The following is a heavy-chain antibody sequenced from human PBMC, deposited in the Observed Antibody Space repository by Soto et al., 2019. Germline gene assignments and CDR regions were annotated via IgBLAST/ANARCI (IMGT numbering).Heavy chain of an antibody. D-gene: IGHD2-21*02. CDR1: GYTFTSYA. CDR2: INAGNGNT. Sequence: QVQLVQSGAEEKKPGASVKVSCKASGYTFTSYAMHWVRQAPGQRLEWTGWINAGNGNTKYSQKFQGRDTITRDTSASTAYMELSSLRSEDTAVYYCARAWVVVTAPDYWGQGTLVTVSS. V-gene: IGHV1-3*05. CDR3: ARAWVVVTAPDY. J-gene: IGHJ4*02.